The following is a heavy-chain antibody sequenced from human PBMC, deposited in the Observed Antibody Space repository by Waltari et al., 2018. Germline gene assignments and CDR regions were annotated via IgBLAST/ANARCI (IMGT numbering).Heavy chain of an antibody. CDR3: ASSGIQLASPHFDY. Sequence: QVQLQESGPGLVKPSETLSLTCAVSGYSISSGYYWGWIRQPPGKGLEWMGWINPNSGGTNYAQKFQGRVTMTRDTSISTAYMELSRLRSDDTAVYYCASSGIQLASPHFDYWGQGTLVTVSS. J-gene: IGHJ4*02. D-gene: IGHD5-18*01. V-gene: IGHV1-2*02. CDR2: INPNSGGT. CDR1: GYSISSGYY.